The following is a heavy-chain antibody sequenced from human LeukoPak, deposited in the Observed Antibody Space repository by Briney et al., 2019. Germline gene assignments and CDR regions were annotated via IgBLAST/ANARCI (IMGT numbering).Heavy chain of an antibody. V-gene: IGHV3-23*01. CDR2: IFPSGGEI. CDR1: GFTFSTFA. J-gene: IGHJ5*02. D-gene: IGHD1-26*01. Sequence: GGSLRLSCEASGFTFSTFAMIWVRQPPGKGLEWVSSIFPSGGEIHYADSVRGRFTTSRDNSKSTLSLQMNSLRAEDTAVYYCAKRPSIIVGVSNWFDPWGQGTLVTVSS. CDR3: AKRPSIIVGVSNWFDP.